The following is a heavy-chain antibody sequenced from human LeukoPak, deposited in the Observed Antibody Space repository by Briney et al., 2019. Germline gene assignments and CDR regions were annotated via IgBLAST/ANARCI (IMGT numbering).Heavy chain of an antibody. D-gene: IGHD3-16*02. CDR2: INPDSGGT. CDR3: ARSDYYVWGSYRWTHFDP. V-gene: IGHV1-2*02. CDR1: GYTFTGYY. Sequence: ASVKVSCKASGYTFTGYYMHWVRQAPGQGLEWMGWINPDSGGTNYAQKFQGRVTMTRDTSISTAYMELSRLRSDDTAVYYCARSDYYVWGSYRWTHFDPRGQGTLVTVSS. J-gene: IGHJ5*02.